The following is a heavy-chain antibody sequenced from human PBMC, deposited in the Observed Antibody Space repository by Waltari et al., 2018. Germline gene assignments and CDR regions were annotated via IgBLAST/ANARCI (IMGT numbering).Heavy chain of an antibody. CDR2: IYYSGRT. J-gene: IGHJ6*02. V-gene: IGHV4-59*01. CDR3: ARDRGSWYDCWSGYYDSNGMDV. D-gene: IGHD3-3*01. Sequence: QVQLQESGPGLVKPLETLSLTCTVSGGSISSYYWSWIRQPPGKGLEWIGYIYYSGRTNYNPSLKSRVTISVDTSKNQFSLKLSSVTAADTAVYYCARDRGSWYDCWSGYYDSNGMDVWGQGTTVTVSS. CDR1: GGSISSYY.